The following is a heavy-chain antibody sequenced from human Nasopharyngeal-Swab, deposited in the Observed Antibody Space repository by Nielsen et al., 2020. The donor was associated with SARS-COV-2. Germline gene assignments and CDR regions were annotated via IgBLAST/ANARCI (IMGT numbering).Heavy chain of an antibody. V-gene: IGHV4-59*01. J-gene: IGHJ5*02. CDR1: GGSINCNY. CDR3: ARSVSDYTNNDRFDYFDP. D-gene: IGHD4-11*01. Sequence: SETLSLTCTVSGGSINCNYWTWIRQSPGKGLEWIGYIYYTGSTNSNPSLKTRVSISVDTSRNQFSLRLSSVTAADTAVYYCARSVSDYTNNDRFDYFDPWGQGSLVTVSS. CDR2: IYYTGST.